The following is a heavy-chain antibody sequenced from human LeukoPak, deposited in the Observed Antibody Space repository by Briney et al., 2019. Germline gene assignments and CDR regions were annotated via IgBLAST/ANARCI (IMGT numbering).Heavy chain of an antibody. J-gene: IGHJ5*02. CDR2: ISAYNGNT. V-gene: IGHV1-18*01. CDR1: GYTFTSYG. CDR3: ATGLWKEEIFGVVTP. D-gene: IGHD3-3*01. Sequence: GASVKVSCKASGYTFTSYGISWVRQASGQGLEWMGWISAYNGNTNYAQKFQGRVTMTEDTSTDTAYMELSSLRSEDTAVYYCATGLWKEEIFGVVTPWGQGTLVTVSS.